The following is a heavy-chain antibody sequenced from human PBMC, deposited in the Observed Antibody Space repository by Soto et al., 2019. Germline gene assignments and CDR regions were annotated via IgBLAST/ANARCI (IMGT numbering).Heavy chain of an antibody. CDR2: INPNSGGT. Sequence: ASVKVSCKASGYTFTGYYIHWVRQAPGQGLEWMGWINPNSGGTNYAQKFQGWVTMTRDTSLSTAYMELSRLRSDDTAVYYCAMSSSAAFDIWGQGKMVTVSS. CDR1: GYTFTGYY. V-gene: IGHV1-2*04. CDR3: AMSSSAAFDI. D-gene: IGHD6-6*01. J-gene: IGHJ3*02.